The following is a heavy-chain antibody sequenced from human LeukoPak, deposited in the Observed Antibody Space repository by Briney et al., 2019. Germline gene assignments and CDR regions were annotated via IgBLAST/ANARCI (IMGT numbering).Heavy chain of an antibody. V-gene: IGHV3-21*01. D-gene: IGHD3-10*01. CDR1: GFTFSSYS. Sequence: GGSLRLSCAASGFTFSSYSMNWVRQAPGKGLEWVSSISSSSSYIYYADSVKGRFTISRDNAKNSLYLQMNSLRAEDTAVYYCARSPITPDYYYYHYMDVWGKGTTVTVSS. CDR2: ISSSSSYI. J-gene: IGHJ6*03. CDR3: ARSPITPDYYYYHYMDV.